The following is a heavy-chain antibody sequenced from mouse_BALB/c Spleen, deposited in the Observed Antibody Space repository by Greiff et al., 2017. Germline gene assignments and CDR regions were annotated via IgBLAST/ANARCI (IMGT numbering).Heavy chain of an antibody. CDR2: INPSTGYT. CDR3: AISTTVGYYYAMDY. Sequence: QVHVKQSGAELAKPGASVKMSCKASGYTFTSYWMHWVKQRPGQGLEWIGYINPSTGYTEYNQKFKDKATLTADKSSSTAYMQLSSLTSEDSAVYYCAISTTVGYYYAMDYWGQGTSVTVSS. CDR1: GYTFTSYW. V-gene: IGHV1-7*01. J-gene: IGHJ4*01. D-gene: IGHD1-1*01.